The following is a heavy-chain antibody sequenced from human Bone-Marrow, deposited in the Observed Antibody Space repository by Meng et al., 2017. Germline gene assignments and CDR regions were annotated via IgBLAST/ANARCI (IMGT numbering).Heavy chain of an antibody. D-gene: IGHD5-24*01. CDR3: AREHLMERDGYNFDY. V-gene: IGHV1-46*01. CDR1: GYTFTSYY. Sequence: ASVKVSCKASGYTFTSYYMHWVRQAPGQGLEWMGIINPSGGSTSYAQKFQGRVTMTRDTSTSTVYMELSSLRSEDTAVYYCAREHLMERDGYNFDYWGQGTLVTVSS. J-gene: IGHJ4*02. CDR2: INPSGGST.